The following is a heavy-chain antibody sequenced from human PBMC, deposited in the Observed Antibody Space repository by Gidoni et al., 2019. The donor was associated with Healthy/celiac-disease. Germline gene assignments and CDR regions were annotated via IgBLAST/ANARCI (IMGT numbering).Heavy chain of an antibody. CDR1: GFTFSSYA. V-gene: IGHV3-23*01. CDR3: AKDGYCSSTSCYMDWFDP. J-gene: IGHJ5*02. CDR2: IRGSGGST. D-gene: IGHD2-2*02. Sequence: EVQLLESGGGLVQPGGSLRLSCAASGFTFSSYAMSWVRQAPGKGLEWVSDIRGSGGSTYYADSVKGRFTISRDNSKNTLYLQMNSLRAEDTAVYYCAKDGYCSSTSCYMDWFDPWGQGTLVTVSS.